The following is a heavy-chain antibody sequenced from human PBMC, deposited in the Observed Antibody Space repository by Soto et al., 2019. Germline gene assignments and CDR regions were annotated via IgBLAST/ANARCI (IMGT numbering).Heavy chain of an antibody. CDR3: ARVMANLPWYFDY. V-gene: IGHV3-74*01. J-gene: IGHJ4*02. Sequence: EVQLVESGGGLVQPGGSLRLSCAASGYTFSSYRMHWVRQAPGKGLVWVSRVNGDGSSTSYADPVKGRFTISRDNAKNTVHLQMDSLRAEDTAVYYCARVMANLPWYFDYWGQGTLVTVSS. CDR1: GYTFSSYR. CDR2: VNGDGSST. D-gene: IGHD2-8*01.